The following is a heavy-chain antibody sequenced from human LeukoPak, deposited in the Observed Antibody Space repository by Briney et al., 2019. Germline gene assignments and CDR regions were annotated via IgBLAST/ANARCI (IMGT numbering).Heavy chain of an antibody. Sequence: ASVTVSCKASGYTFTSYDINWVRQATGQGLEWMGWMNPNSGNTGYSQKFQGRVTMTRNTSISTAYMELSSLRSEAKAVYYCESSRWYMDDAFDIWGQGTMVTVSS. CDR3: ESSRWYMDDAFDI. CDR2: MNPNSGNT. CDR1: GYTFTSYD. D-gene: IGHD6-13*01. V-gene: IGHV1-8*01. J-gene: IGHJ3*02.